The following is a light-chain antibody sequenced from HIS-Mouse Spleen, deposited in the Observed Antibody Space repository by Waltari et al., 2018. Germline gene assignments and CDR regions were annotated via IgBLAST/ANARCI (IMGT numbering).Light chain of an antibody. CDR1: SSNIGSTY. J-gene: IGLJ3*02. CDR2: RNN. CDR3: AAWDDSLSGPV. Sequence: QSVLTQPPSASGTPGPRVTIPCSGSSSNIGSTYVYCYQQLPGTAPKLLIYRNNQRPSGVPDRFSGSKSGTSASLAISGLRSEDEADYYCAAWDDSLSGPVFGGGTKLTVL. V-gene: IGLV1-47*01.